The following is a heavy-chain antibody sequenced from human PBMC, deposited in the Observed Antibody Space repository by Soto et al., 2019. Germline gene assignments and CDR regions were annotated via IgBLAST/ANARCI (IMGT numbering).Heavy chain of an antibody. CDR3: ARALRYSGSYPLSSDAFDI. CDR2: IYHSGST. Sequence: TSETLSLTXAVSGGSISSGGYSWSWIRQPPGKGLEWIGYIYHSGSTYYNPSLKSRVTISVDRSKNQFSLKLSSVTAADTAVYYCARALRYSGSYPLSSDAFDIWGQGTMVTVSS. CDR1: GGSISSGGYS. J-gene: IGHJ3*02. V-gene: IGHV4-30-2*01. D-gene: IGHD1-26*01.